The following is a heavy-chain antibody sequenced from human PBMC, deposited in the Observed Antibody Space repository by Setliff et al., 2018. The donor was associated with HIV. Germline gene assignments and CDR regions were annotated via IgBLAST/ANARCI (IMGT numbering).Heavy chain of an antibody. CDR1: GFTFSAHG. V-gene: IGHV3-30*02. CDR3: AKDGDYRNGDYDAFDI. CDR2: INYDESSE. Sequence: GGSLRLSCAASGFTFSAHGMHCVRQAPGKGLEWVAFINYDESSEYYADSVKGRVSISRDNSKNTVDLHRNSLRTEDTAVYYCAKDGDYRNGDYDAFDIWGLGTMVTVSS. J-gene: IGHJ3*02. D-gene: IGHD4-4*01.